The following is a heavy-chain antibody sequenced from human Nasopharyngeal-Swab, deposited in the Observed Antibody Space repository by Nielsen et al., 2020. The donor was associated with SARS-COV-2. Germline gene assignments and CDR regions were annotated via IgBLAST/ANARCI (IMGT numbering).Heavy chain of an antibody. D-gene: IGHD3-22*01. V-gene: IGHV7-4-1*02. CDR1: GYTFTSYA. J-gene: IGHJ6*02. CDR2: INTNTGNP. CDR3: ARGGGVRRYYDSSGYYYYYYGMDV. Sequence: ASVKVSCKASGYTFTSYAMIWVRQAPGQGLEWMGWINTNTGNPTYAQSFTGRFVFSLDASVSTAYLQISSLKAEDTAVYYCARGGGVRRYYDSSGYYYYYYGMDVWGQGTTVTVSS.